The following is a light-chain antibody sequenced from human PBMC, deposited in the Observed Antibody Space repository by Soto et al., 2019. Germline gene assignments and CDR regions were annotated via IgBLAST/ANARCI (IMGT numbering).Light chain of an antibody. V-gene: IGKV1-33*01. CDR3: QQYDDLPYT. CDR1: QEISNA. J-gene: IGKJ2*01. Sequence: DIQMIQSPSSLSASIGDRVTITCRTSQEISNALNWYQQKPWKAPKLLIYDVSHLETGVPSRFSVVGSGTDFTFTINSLQAEDIATYYCQQYDDLPYTFGQGTKLEIK. CDR2: DVS.